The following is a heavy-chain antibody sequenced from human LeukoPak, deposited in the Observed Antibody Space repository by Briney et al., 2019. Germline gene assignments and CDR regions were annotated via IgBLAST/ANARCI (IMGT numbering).Heavy chain of an antibody. Sequence: ASVKVSCKASGYTFTGYYMHWVRQAPGQGLEWMGWINPNSGGTNYAQKFQGWVTMTRDTSISTAYMELSRLRSDDTAVYYCARGSLYGGNSGVDNGMDVWGQGTTVTVSS. CDR3: ARGSLYGGNSGVDNGMDV. D-gene: IGHD4-23*01. CDR1: GYTFTGYY. V-gene: IGHV1-2*04. J-gene: IGHJ6*02. CDR2: INPNSGGT.